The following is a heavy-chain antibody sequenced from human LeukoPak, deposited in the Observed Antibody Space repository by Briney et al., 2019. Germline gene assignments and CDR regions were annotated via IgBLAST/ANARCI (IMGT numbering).Heavy chain of an antibody. CDR3: ARRGVEMAAIRPDNWFDP. CDR1: GGSISTNS. V-gene: IGHV4-59*08. J-gene: IGHJ5*02. D-gene: IGHD5-24*01. CDR2: IYYSGRA. Sequence: SETLSLTCSVSGGSISTNSWNWIRQPPGQGLEWIGYIYYSGRADYNPSPKSRVTMSVDTSKNQFSLKLTSVTAADTAVYYCARRGVEMAAIRPDNWFDPWGQGTLVTVSS.